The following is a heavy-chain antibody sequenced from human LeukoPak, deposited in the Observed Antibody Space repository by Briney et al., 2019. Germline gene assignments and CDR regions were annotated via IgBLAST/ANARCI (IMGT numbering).Heavy chain of an antibody. CDR2: IKPSGIT. V-gene: IGHV4-34*01. Sequence: SETLSLTCAIDGASLSAYHWTWIRQPPGKGLEWIGEIKPSGITNYNPSLKSRVTISVDTSKNQFSLKLSSVTAADTAVYYCARDQIAAAGTGGGLFDYWGQGTLVTVSS. J-gene: IGHJ4*02. CDR3: ARDQIAAAGTGGGLFDY. D-gene: IGHD6-13*01. CDR1: GASLSAYH.